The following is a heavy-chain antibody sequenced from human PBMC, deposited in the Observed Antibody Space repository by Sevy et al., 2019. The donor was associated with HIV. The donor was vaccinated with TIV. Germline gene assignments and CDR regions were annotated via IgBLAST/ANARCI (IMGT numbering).Heavy chain of an antibody. CDR2: IYHSGRT. Sequence: SETLSLTCAVSGYSISSGYYWGWIRQPPGKGLEWIGSIYHSGRTYYNPSLKSRVTISVDTSKNQFSLKLSSVTAADTAVYYCARVLSFNFDYWGQGTLVTVSS. CDR3: ARVLSFNFDY. V-gene: IGHV4-38-2*01. CDR1: GYSISSGYY. D-gene: IGHD3-16*02. J-gene: IGHJ4*02.